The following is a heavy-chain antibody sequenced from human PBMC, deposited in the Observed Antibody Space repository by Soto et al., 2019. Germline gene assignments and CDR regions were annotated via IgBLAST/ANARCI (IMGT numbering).Heavy chain of an antibody. V-gene: IGHV1-69*01. CDR3: ARVVIRSSSYSYYYDGMDV. J-gene: IGHJ6*02. CDR2: IIPIFGTA. D-gene: IGHD6-13*01. CDR1: VGTFSSYA. Sequence: QVQLVQSGAEVKKPGSSVKVSCKASVGTFSSYAISWVRQAPGQGLEWMGGIIPIFGTANYAQKFQGRVTITADESTSTAYMELSGLRSEDTAVYYCARVVIRSSSYSYYYDGMDVWGQGAKVSVTS.